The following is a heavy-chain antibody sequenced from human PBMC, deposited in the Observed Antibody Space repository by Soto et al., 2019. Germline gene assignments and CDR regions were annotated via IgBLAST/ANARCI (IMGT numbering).Heavy chain of an antibody. J-gene: IGHJ6*02. CDR1: GFSLSSRGVG. V-gene: IGHV2-5*02. D-gene: IGHD2-2*01. Sequence: QITLKESGPPLVKPTQTLTLTCTFSGFSLSSRGVGVGWIRQPPGKALEWLALIYWDDDKRYSPSLKSRLTITKDTSKNQVVLTMTNMDPVDTATYYCAHRPSWILGYCITASCYPRPFDVWGQGTTVTVSS. CDR3: AHRPSWILGYCITASCYPRPFDV. CDR2: IYWDDDK.